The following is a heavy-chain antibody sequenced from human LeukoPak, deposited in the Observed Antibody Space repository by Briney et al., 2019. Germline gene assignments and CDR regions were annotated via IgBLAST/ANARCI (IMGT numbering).Heavy chain of an antibody. Sequence: SETLSLTCTVSGGSISSHYWSWIRQPPGKGLEWIGYIYYSGSTNYSPSLKSRVTISVDTSKNQFSLKLSSVTAADTAVYYCARAVADSSGIPSATFDYWGQGTLVTVSS. J-gene: IGHJ4*02. CDR2: IYYSGST. CDR1: GGSISSHY. V-gene: IGHV4-59*11. D-gene: IGHD3-22*01. CDR3: ARAVADSSGIPSATFDY.